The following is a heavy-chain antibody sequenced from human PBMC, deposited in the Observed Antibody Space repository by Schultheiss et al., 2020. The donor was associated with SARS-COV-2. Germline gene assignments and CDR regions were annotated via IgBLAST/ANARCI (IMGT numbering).Heavy chain of an antibody. Sequence: SCTVSGGSISSGGYYWSWIRQHPGKGLEWIGYIYYSGSTYYNPSLKSLVTISVDTSKNQFSLKLSSVTAADTAVYYCARVMVRGATTLFDYWGQGTLVTVSS. V-gene: IGHV4-31*01. CDR1: GGSISSGGYY. J-gene: IGHJ4*02. CDR3: ARVMVRGATTLFDY. CDR2: IYYSGST. D-gene: IGHD3-10*01.